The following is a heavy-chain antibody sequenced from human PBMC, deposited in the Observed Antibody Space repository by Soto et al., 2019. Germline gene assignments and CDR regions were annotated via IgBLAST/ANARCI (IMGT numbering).Heavy chain of an antibody. CDR1: GGSVSSGSYY. Sequence: SETLSLTCTVSGGSVSSGSYYWSWIRQPPGKGLEWIGYIYYSGSTNYNPSLKSRVTISVDKSKNQFSLKLDSVTAADTAVYYCARNLFDSRGYPPEVWGQGILVTVSS. J-gene: IGHJ4*02. D-gene: IGHD3-22*01. V-gene: IGHV4-61*01. CDR2: IYYSGST. CDR3: ARNLFDSRGYPPEV.